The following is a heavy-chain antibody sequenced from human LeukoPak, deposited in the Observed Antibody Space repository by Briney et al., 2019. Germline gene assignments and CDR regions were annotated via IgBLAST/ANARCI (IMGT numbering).Heavy chain of an antibody. CDR3: ARDRLGNWFDP. V-gene: IGHV4-38-2*02. Sequence: SETLSLTCAVSGYSISSGYYWGWIRQPPGKGLEWIGSIYHSGSTYYNPSLKSRVTISVDTSKNQFSLKLSSVTAADTAVYYCARDRLGNWFDPWGQGTLVTVSS. CDR2: IYHSGST. CDR1: GYSISSGYY. D-gene: IGHD7-27*01. J-gene: IGHJ5*02.